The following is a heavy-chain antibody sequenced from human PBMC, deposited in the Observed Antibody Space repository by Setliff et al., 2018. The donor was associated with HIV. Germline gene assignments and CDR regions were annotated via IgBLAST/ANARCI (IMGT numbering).Heavy chain of an antibody. CDR1: GYHFTAYY. Sequence: ASVKVSCKSSGYHFTAYYLHWVRQAPGQGLEWMGWINPNSGDTAYAQKFQGRVTMTRVTSISTAYMELTRLTSDDTAVYYCARVTVRGRGLHFWGQGTLVTVSS. CDR2: INPNSGDT. CDR3: ARVTVRGRGLHF. J-gene: IGHJ4*02. D-gene: IGHD4-4*01. V-gene: IGHV1-2*02.